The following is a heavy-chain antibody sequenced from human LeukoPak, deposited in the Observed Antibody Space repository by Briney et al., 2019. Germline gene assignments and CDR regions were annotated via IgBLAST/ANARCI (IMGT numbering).Heavy chain of an antibody. CDR3: AKAEGITMIVVVITPFDY. CDR2: ISGSGGGT. CDR1: GFTFSSYA. Sequence: GGSLRLSCAASGFTFSSYAMSWVRQAPGKGLEWVSAISGSGGGTYYAHSVKGRFTISRDNSKNTLYLQMNSLRAEDTAVYYCAKAEGITMIVVVITPFDYWGQGTLVTVSS. J-gene: IGHJ4*02. D-gene: IGHD3-22*01. V-gene: IGHV3-23*01.